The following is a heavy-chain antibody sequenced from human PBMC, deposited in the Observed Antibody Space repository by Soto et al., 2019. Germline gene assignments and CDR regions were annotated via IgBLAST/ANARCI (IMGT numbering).Heavy chain of an antibody. Sequence: SETLSLTCAVSGGSISSGGYSWSWIRQPPGKGLEWIGYIYHSGSTYYNPSLKSRVTISVDRSKNQFSLKLSSVTAADTAVYYCASGGIAVHWGQGTLVTVSS. D-gene: IGHD6-19*01. V-gene: IGHV4-30-2*01. CDR3: ASGGIAVH. J-gene: IGHJ4*02. CDR1: GGSISSGGYS. CDR2: IYHSGST.